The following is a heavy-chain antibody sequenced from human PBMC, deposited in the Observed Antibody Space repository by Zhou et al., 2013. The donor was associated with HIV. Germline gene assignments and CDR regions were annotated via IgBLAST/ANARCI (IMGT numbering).Heavy chain of an antibody. J-gene: IGHJ3*01. Sequence: QVQLVQSGAEVKKPGASVKVSCKASGYTFTSYYMHWVRQAPGQGLEWMGIINPSGGSTRYAQKFQGRGTMTTDTSTSTAYMALRSLRSDDTAVYYCARGSVYFEPKDSFDVWGQGTMVTVSS. CDR1: GYTFTSYY. CDR2: INPSGGST. CDR3: ARGSVYFEPKDSFDV. D-gene: IGHD3-9*01. V-gene: IGHV1-46*01.